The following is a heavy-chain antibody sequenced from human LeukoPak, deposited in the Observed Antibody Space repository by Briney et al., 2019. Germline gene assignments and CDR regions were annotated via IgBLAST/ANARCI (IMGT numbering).Heavy chain of an antibody. Sequence: SETLSLTCAVYGGSFSGYYWSWIRQPPGKGLEWIGEINHGGSTNYNPSLKSRVTISVDTSKNQFSLKLSSVTAADTAVYYCARVINDFWSGYYAEPIWFDPWGQGTLVTVSS. CDR2: INHGGST. CDR1: GGSFSGYY. CDR3: ARVINDFWSGYYAEPIWFDP. J-gene: IGHJ5*02. V-gene: IGHV4-34*01. D-gene: IGHD3-3*01.